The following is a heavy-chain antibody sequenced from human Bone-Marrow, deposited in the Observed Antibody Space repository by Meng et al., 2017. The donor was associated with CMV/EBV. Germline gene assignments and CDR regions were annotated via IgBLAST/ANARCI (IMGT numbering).Heavy chain of an antibody. CDR3: ARDGTYYDFWSGPPKYYYYGMDV. V-gene: IGHV1-2*02. CDR1: GYTFTGYY. D-gene: IGHD3-3*01. J-gene: IGHJ6*02. Sequence: ASVKVSCKASGYTFTGYYMHWVRQAPGQGLEWMGWINPDSGGTNYAQNFQGRVTMTRDTSISTAYMELSSLRSEDTAVYYCARDGTYYDFWSGPPKYYYYGMDVWGQGTTVTVSS. CDR2: INPDSGGT.